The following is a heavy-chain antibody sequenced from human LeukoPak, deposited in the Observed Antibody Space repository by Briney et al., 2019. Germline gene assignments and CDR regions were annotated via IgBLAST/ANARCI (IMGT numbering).Heavy chain of an antibody. CDR2: IYYSGST. Sequence: PSETLSLTCTVSGGSISSSSYYWGWIRQPPGKGLEWIGSIYYSGSTYYNPSLKSRVTISVDTSKNQFSLKLSPVTAADTAVYYCARGYSYGPRGDFDYWGQGTLVTVSS. CDR3: ARGYSYGPRGDFDY. CDR1: GGSISSSSYY. J-gene: IGHJ4*02. V-gene: IGHV4-39*07. D-gene: IGHD5-18*01.